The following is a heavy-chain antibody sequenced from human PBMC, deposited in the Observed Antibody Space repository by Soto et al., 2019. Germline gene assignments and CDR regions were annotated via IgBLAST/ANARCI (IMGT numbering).Heavy chain of an antibody. CDR2: IYYSGST. CDR3: ARDLYSGYAGYYYYYMDV. V-gene: IGHV4-31*03. Sequence: NPSETLSLTCTVSGGSISSCLYYWSLIQQPPRNGLEWIAYIYYSGSTYYNPSLKRRVTISVDTSKNQFSLKLSSVTAADTAVYYCARDLYSGYAGYYYYYMDVWGKGTTVTVSS. J-gene: IGHJ6*03. D-gene: IGHD5-12*01. CDR1: GGSISSCLYY.